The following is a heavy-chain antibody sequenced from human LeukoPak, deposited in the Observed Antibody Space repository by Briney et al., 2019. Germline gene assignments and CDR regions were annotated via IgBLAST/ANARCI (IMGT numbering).Heavy chain of an antibody. CDR1: GFTFSSYA. CDR3: AKDISSTYEVIYFDY. J-gene: IGHJ4*02. D-gene: IGHD2-8*01. Sequence: GGSLRLSCAASGFTFSSYAMSWVRQAPGKGLEWVSAISGSGGSTYYADSVKGRFTISRDNSKNTLYLQMYSLRAEDTAVYYCAKDISSTYEVIYFDYWGQGTLVTVSS. V-gene: IGHV3-23*01. CDR2: ISGSGGST.